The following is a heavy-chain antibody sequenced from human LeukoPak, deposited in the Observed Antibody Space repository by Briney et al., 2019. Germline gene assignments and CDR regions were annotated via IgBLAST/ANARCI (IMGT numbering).Heavy chain of an antibody. CDR3: ASKPEWLSPVAFDV. V-gene: IGHV1-69*13. Sequence: SVTVSYMASGGTFTSYAISWVRQAPGQGLEWMGGIIPIFGTVHYAQKFQGRVTITADESTSTAYMELSSLRSEDTAVYYCASKPEWLSPVAFDVSGQGTMVTVAS. D-gene: IGHD3-3*01. CDR1: GGTFTSYA. J-gene: IGHJ3*01. CDR2: IIPIFGTV.